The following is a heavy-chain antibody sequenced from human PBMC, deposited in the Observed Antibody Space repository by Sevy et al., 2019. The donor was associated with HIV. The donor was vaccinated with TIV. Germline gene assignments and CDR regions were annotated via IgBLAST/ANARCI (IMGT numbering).Heavy chain of an antibody. CDR1: GFTLNTYW. J-gene: IGHJ6*02. D-gene: IGHD5-18*01. CDR3: ARGGRVVDAARNPWGMDV. CDR2: IKEGGSEK. V-gene: IGHV3-7*01. Sequence: GGSLRLSCAASGFTLNTYWMNWVRQAPGKGLEWVANIKEGGSEKYYMDSVRGRFTLSRDNAKNSLSLQMNNVRAEDTAVYYCARGGRVVDAARNPWGMDVWGRGTTVTVSS.